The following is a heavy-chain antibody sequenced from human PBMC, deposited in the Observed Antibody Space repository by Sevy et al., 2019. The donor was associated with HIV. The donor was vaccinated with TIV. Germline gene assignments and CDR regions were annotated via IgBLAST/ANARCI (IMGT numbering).Heavy chain of an antibody. CDR1: GFTFSTYA. CDR2: IGGSGRYT. J-gene: IGHJ6*02. D-gene: IGHD2-15*01. Sequence: GGSLRLSCAPSGFTFSTYAMNWVRQAPGKGLEWVSSIGGSGRYTYYADSVEGRFTISRDNSKNMLYLQMNSLRVADTAVYYCAKGYCSGGTCPTDYYYYGMDVWGQGTTVTVSS. V-gene: IGHV3-23*01. CDR3: AKGYCSGGTCPTDYYYYGMDV.